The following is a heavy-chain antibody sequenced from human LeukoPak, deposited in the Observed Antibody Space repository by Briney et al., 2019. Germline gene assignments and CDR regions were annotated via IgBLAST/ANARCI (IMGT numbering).Heavy chain of an antibody. CDR2: ISSSSSTI. V-gene: IGHV3-48*01. CDR3: AKVDRSRGYYDSSGYYARHYYYYMDV. J-gene: IGHJ6*03. D-gene: IGHD3-22*01. Sequence: PGGSLRLSCAASGFTFSTFGMNWVRQAPGKGLEWISYISSSSSTIYYADSVKGRFTISRDNSKNTLYLQMNSLRAEDTAVYYCAKVDRSRGYYDSSGYYARHYYYYMDVWGKGTTVTISS. CDR1: GFTFSTFG.